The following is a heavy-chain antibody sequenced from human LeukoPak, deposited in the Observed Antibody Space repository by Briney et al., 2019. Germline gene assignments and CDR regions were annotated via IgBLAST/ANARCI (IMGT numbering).Heavy chain of an antibody. CDR1: GGTFSSYA. CDR3: ARTHYDSSGYYPPPDY. D-gene: IGHD3-22*01. J-gene: IGHJ4*02. CDR2: IIPIFGTA. Sequence: ASVKVSCKASGGTFSSYAISWVRQAPGQGLEWMGGIIPIFGTANYAQKFQGRVTITTDESTSTAYMELSSLRSEDTAVYYCARTHYDSSGYYPPPDYWGQGTLVTVSS. V-gene: IGHV1-69*05.